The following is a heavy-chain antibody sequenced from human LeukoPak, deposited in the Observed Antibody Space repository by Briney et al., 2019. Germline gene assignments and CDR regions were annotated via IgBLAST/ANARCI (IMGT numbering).Heavy chain of an antibody. Sequence: GGSLRLSCAASGFTFSTYSMNWVRQAPGKGLEWVSSISSSSSYIYYTDSVKGRFTISRDNAQNSLYLQMNSLRAGDTAVYYCARDNTGTTVTTWDFWGQGTLVTVSS. V-gene: IGHV3-21*01. CDR3: ARDNTGTTVTTWDF. J-gene: IGHJ4*02. D-gene: IGHD4-17*01. CDR2: ISSSSSYI. CDR1: GFTFSTYS.